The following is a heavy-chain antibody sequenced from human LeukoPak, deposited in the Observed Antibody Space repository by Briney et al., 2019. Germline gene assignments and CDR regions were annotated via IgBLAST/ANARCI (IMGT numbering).Heavy chain of an antibody. Sequence: PSETLSLTCTVSAASISIFHWSWVRQPAERGLEWIGRLSFSGSVNYNPSLKSRATISVDTSKTQISLNLTSVTAADAAVYYCAGGTVNDILFHMWGQGTVVTVSP. CDR3: AGGTVNDILFHM. J-gene: IGHJ3*02. D-gene: IGHD1/OR15-1a*01. CDR1: AASISIFH. V-gene: IGHV4-4*07. CDR2: LSFSGSV.